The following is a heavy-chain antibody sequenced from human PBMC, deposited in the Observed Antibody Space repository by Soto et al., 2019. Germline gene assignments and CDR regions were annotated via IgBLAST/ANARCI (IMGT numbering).Heavy chain of an antibody. CDR2: INHSGST. CDR1: GGSFSGYY. J-gene: IGHJ4*02. Sequence: SETLSLTCAVYGGSFSGYYWSWIRQPPGKGLEWIGEINHSGSTNYNPSLKSRVTISVDTSKNQFSLKLSSVTAADTAVYYCAIGRRQQRVLGFWGQGTLVTVSS. CDR3: AIGRRQQRVLGF. D-gene: IGHD6-13*01. V-gene: IGHV4-34*01.